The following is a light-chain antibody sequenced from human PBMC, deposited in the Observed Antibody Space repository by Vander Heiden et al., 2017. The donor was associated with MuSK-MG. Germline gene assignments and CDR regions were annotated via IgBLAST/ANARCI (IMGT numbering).Light chain of an antibody. CDR2: AAS. V-gene: IGKV3-20*01. CDR1: QSVSDNY. Sequence: ENVLTQSPGTLSLSPGERATLSCRASQSVSDNYLAWYQQKPGQAPRLLIYAASSRAAGIPDRFSGSGSRTDFTLTISGLEPEDFAVYYCQQDDRSPDTFGQGTKLEIK. CDR3: QQDDRSPDT. J-gene: IGKJ2*01.